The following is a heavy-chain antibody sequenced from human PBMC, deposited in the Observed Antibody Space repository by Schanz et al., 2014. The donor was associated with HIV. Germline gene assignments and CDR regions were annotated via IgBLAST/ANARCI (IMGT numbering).Heavy chain of an antibody. CDR3: ARDVSYDSSGYYSDYYYGMDV. Sequence: QVQLVESGGRVVQPGRSLRLSCAASGFTFSTYGMHWVRQAPGKGLEWVAVIWYDGSNKYYADSVKGRFTISRDNSKNTLYLQINSLRADDTAVYYCARDVSYDSSGYYSDYYYGMDVWGQGTTVTVSS. CDR2: IWYDGSNK. CDR1: GFTFSTYG. J-gene: IGHJ6*02. V-gene: IGHV3-30*19. D-gene: IGHD3-22*01.